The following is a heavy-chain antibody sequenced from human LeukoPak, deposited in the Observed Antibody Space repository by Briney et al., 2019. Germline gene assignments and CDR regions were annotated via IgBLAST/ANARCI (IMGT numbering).Heavy chain of an antibody. D-gene: IGHD3-22*01. CDR1: GDSVSRSDSY. CDR3: ARRRYYDGSGYLE. J-gene: IGHJ1*01. Sequence: SETLSLTCSVSGDSVSRSDSYWDWIRQPPGKGLVWIGTIYYSGRTYYSPSLKSRVTMSVDPSNNQFSLNLRSVTAADTALYYCARRRYYDGSGYLEWGQGTLLSVSS. V-gene: IGHV4-39*01. CDR2: IYYSGRT.